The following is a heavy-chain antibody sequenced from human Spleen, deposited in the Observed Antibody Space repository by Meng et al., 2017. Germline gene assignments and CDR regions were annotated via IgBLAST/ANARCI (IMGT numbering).Heavy chain of an antibody. CDR3: ARAPLGFCSGGSCPDY. V-gene: IGHV4-39*07. J-gene: IGHJ4*02. CDR1: GDSISSSTNY. Sequence: GSLRLSCTVSGDSISSSTNYWGWIRQPPGEGLEWIGSIFYTGSTFYNPSFKSRVTISVDTSKNQFSLKLKSVTAADTALYYCARAPLGFCSGGSCPDYWGQGTLVTVSS. D-gene: IGHD2-15*01. CDR2: IFYTGST.